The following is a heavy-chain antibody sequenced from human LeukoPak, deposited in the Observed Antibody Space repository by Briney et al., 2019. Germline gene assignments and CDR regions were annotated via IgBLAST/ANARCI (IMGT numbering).Heavy chain of an antibody. Sequence: SETLSLTCAVYGGSFSGYYWSWIRQPPRKGLEWIGEINHSGSTNYNPSLKSRVTMSVDTSKNQFSLKLSSVTAADTAVYYCARDLYGDYEYYFDYWGQGTLVTVSS. J-gene: IGHJ4*02. CDR1: GGSFSGYY. CDR3: ARDLYGDYEYYFDY. V-gene: IGHV4-34*01. CDR2: INHSGST. D-gene: IGHD4-17*01.